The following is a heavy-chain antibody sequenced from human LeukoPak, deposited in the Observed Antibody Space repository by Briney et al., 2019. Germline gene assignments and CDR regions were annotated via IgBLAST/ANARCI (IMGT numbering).Heavy chain of an antibody. V-gene: IGHV4-4*09. CDR2: IYTSRST. J-gene: IGHJ6*03. D-gene: IGHD6-6*01. Sequence: SETLSLTCTVSGGSISSYYWSWIRQPPGKGLEWIGYIYTSRSTNYNPSLKSRVTISVDTSKNQFSLKLSSVTAADTAVYYCASADSSSADPYYYYYMDVWGKGTTVTVSS. CDR1: GGSISSYY. CDR3: ASADSSSADPYYYYYMDV.